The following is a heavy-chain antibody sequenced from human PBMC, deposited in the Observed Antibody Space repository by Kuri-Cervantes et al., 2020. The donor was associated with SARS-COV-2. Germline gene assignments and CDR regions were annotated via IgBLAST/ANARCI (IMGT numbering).Heavy chain of an antibody. D-gene: IGHD3-10*01. CDR3: ARGSQLTRKIGYYYMDV. CDR1: GGSISSSSYY. CDR2: INHSGST. Sequence: SETLSLTCTVSGGSISSSSYYWGWIRQPPGKGLEWIGEINHSGSTNYNPSLKSRVTISVDTSKNQFSLKLSSVTAADTAVYYCARGSQLTRKIGYYYMDVWGKGTTVTVSS. V-gene: IGHV4-39*07. J-gene: IGHJ6*03.